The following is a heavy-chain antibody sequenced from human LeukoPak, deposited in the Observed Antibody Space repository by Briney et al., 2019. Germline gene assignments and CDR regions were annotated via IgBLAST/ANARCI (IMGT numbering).Heavy chain of an antibody. CDR3: ARGPPRLRFLGHWFFDY. CDR2: INHSGST. Sequence: MSSETLSLTCAVYGGSFGGYYWSWIRQPPGKGLEWIGEINHSGSTNYNPSLKSRVTISVDTSKNQFSLKLSSVTAADTAVYYCARGPPRLRFLGHWFFDYWGQGTLVTVSS. CDR1: GGSFGGYY. D-gene: IGHD5-12*01. V-gene: IGHV4-34*01. J-gene: IGHJ4*02.